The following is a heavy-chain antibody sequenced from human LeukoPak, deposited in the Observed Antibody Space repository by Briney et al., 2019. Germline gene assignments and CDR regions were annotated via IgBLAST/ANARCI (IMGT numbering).Heavy chain of an antibody. D-gene: IGHD3-16*02. CDR2: IIHSGST. CDR3: ARELTSYDYVWGSYRYNWFDP. Sequence: SETLSLTCAVYGGSFSGYYWSWIRQPPGKGLEWIGEIIHSGSTNYNPSLKSRVTISVDTSKNQFSLKLSSVTAADTAVYYCARELTSYDYVWGSYRYNWFDPWGQGTLVTVSS. J-gene: IGHJ5*02. CDR1: GGSFSGYY. V-gene: IGHV4-34*12.